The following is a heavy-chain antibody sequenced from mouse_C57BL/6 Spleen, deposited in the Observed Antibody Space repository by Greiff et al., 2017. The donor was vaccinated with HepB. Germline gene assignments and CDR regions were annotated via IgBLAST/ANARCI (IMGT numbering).Heavy chain of an antibody. CDR1: GYTFTSYW. D-gene: IGHD1-1*01. Sequence: QVQLQQPGTELVKPGASVKLSCKASGYTFTSYWMHWVKQRPGQGLEWIGNINPSNGGTNYNEKFKSKATLTVDKSSSTAYMQLSSLTSEDSAVYYCARDSYYYGSPYWYFDVWGTGTTVTVSS. CDR2: INPSNGGT. J-gene: IGHJ1*03. CDR3: ARDSYYYGSPYWYFDV. V-gene: IGHV1-53*01.